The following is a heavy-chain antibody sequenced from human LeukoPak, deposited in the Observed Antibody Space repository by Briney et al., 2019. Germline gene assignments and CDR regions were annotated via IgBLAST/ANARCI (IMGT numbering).Heavy chain of an antibody. CDR1: GGSISNYY. Sequence: SETLSLTCTVSGGSISNYYWSWIRQPPGKGLEWIGFMYIGGHTNYNPSLKSRVTISVDTSKNQFSLMLSSVTAADTAVYYCARPYSSGWYGGFDIWGQGTVVTVSS. CDR3: ARPYSSGWYGGFDI. D-gene: IGHD6-19*01. J-gene: IGHJ3*02. CDR2: MYIGGHT. V-gene: IGHV4-4*09.